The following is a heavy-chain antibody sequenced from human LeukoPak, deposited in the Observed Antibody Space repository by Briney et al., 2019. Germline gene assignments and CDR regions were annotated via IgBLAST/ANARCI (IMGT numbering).Heavy chain of an antibody. CDR2: ISPSGHST. D-gene: IGHD3-22*01. CDR3: ARDPLITYYYDSSGNHADWFDP. J-gene: IGHJ5*02. Sequence: GGSLRLSCAASGFTFSSYTMNWVRQAPGKGLEWVSSISPSGHSTWNADSVKGRFTISRDNAKNSLYLQMNSLRAEDTAVYYCARDPLITYYYDSSGNHADWFDPWGQGTLVTVSS. CDR1: GFTFSSYT. V-gene: IGHV3-21*01.